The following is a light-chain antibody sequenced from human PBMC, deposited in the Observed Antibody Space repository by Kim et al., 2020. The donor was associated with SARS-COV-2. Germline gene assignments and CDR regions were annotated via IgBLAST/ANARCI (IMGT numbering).Light chain of an antibody. J-gene: IGLJ3*02. CDR1: SSKIGSNT. V-gene: IGLV1-44*01. Sequence: GQRVPISCSGSSSKIGSNTVNWYQQLPGTAPKLLIYNNDQRPSGVPDRFSGSKSGTSASLAISGLQSEDEADYYCAAWDDSLNGWVFGGGTKLTVL. CDR3: AAWDDSLNGWV. CDR2: NND.